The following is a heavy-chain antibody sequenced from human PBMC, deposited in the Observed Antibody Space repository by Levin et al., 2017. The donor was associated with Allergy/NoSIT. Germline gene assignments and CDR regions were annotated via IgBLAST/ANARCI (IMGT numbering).Heavy chain of an antibody. CDR3: ARVVDYDILAGYYSPYYFDY. Sequence: SETLSLTCTVSGGSISSGDYYWSWIRQPPGKGLEWIGYIYYSGTTYYNPSLKSRVTMSIDTSRKQFSLRLNSVTAADTAVYYCARVVDYDILAGYYSPYYFDYWGQGTLVTVSS. CDR1: GGSISSGDYY. V-gene: IGHV4-30-4*01. CDR2: IYYSGTT. J-gene: IGHJ4*02. D-gene: IGHD3-9*01.